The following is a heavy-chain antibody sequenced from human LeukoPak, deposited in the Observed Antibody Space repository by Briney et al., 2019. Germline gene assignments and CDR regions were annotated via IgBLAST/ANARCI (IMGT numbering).Heavy chain of an antibody. Sequence: SQTLSLTRSVSYDFISDYYWSWLRQPPGQGLEWIGYISHSGSANYSPSLNSRVTISIDTSKNQFSLRLTSVTAADTAVYYCARDTHSLRWYLWGRGTLVTVSS. CDR2: ISHSGSA. J-gene: IGHJ2*01. V-gene: IGHV4-59*01. CDR1: YDFISDYY. CDR3: ARDTHSLRWYL. D-gene: IGHD3-10*01.